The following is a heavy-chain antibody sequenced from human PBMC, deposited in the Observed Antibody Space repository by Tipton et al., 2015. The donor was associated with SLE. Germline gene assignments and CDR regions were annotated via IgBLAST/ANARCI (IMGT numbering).Heavy chain of an antibody. J-gene: IGHJ3*02. D-gene: IGHD3-10*01. CDR3: ARYVTMVRGVTAHDAFDI. CDR2: IYHSGST. V-gene: IGHV4-59*11. Sequence: TLSLTCTASGGSISSHYWSWIRQPPGKGLEWIGSIYHSGSTYYNPSLKSRVTISVDTSKNQFSLKLSSVTAADTAVYYCARYVTMVRGVTAHDAFDIWGQGTMVTVSS. CDR1: GGSISSHY.